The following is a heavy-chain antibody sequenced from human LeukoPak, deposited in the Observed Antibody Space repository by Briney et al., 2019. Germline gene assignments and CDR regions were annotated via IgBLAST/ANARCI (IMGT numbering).Heavy chain of an antibody. CDR2: FSNSGTT. CDR3: ARGSNWGDY. D-gene: IGHD7-27*01. J-gene: IGHJ4*02. CDR1: GGSINNYF. V-gene: IGHV4-59*12. Sequence: PSETLSLTCSVSGGSINNYFWNWLRQPPGKGLEWIGYFSNSGTTNQNPSLKSRVTMSVDTSKNQFSLKLSSVTAADTAVYYCARGSNWGDYWGQGTLVTVSS.